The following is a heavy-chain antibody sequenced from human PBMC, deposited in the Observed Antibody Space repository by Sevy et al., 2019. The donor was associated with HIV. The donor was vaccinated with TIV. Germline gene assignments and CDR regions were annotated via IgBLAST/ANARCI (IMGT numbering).Heavy chain of an antibody. D-gene: IGHD3-16*01. V-gene: IGHV1-18*01. Sequence: ASVKVSCKASGYMFTSYGITWVRQAPGQGLEWLGWISPYKGNTNYAQTLQGRVTMTTDTSTFTAYMELRSLRSDDTAVYFCVRDRDYDYIWGTFPYRDYWGQGTLVTVSS. CDR3: VRDRDYDYIWGTFPYRDY. CDR2: ISPYKGNT. J-gene: IGHJ4*02. CDR1: GYMFTSYG.